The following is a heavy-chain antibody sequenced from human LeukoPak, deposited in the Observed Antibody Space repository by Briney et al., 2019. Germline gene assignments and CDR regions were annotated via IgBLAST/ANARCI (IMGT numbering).Heavy chain of an antibody. D-gene: IGHD3-3*01. CDR3: AREGLSLKFLEWLSAFDI. CDR1: AGSISGYY. V-gene: IGHV4-4*07. Sequence: SETLSLTCTVSAGSISGYYWIWLPQPAGKGLEWFGRIYTSGSTNDNPSLKSRITISVDTSNTEFSLQLSSIPAADTAVYYCAREGLSLKFLEWLSAFDIWGQGTMVTVSS. CDR2: IYTSGST. J-gene: IGHJ3*02.